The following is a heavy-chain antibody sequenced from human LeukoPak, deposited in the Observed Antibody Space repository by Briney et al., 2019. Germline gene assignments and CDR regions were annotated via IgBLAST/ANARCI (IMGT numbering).Heavy chain of an antibody. CDR3: AREPPQVSAAGVLAS. D-gene: IGHD6-13*01. Sequence: GGSLRLSCAASGFTYCDMYKSCLRQAPGKGLEWVSVMYSRGDTYYANSVKGRFTFSRDISKNTLYLQMNGLRTEDTAMYYCAREPPQVSAAGVLASWGQGTLVIVSS. V-gene: IGHV3-53*01. CDR2: MYSRGDT. J-gene: IGHJ5*02. CDR1: GFTYCDMY.